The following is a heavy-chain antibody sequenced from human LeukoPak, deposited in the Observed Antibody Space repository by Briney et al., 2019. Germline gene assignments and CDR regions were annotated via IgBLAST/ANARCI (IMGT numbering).Heavy chain of an antibody. Sequence: SETLSLTCAVYGGSFSGYYWSWIRQPPGKGLEWIGEINHSGSTNYNPSLKSRVTISVDTSKNQFSLKLSSVTAADTAVYYCARAAPLGYCSGGSCYPRWFDPWGQGTLVTVSS. J-gene: IGHJ5*02. V-gene: IGHV4-34*01. CDR1: GGSFSGYY. CDR3: ARAAPLGYCSGGSCYPRWFDP. CDR2: INHSGST. D-gene: IGHD2-15*01.